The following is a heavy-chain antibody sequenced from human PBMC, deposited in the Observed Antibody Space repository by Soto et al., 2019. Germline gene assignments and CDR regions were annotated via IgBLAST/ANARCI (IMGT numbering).Heavy chain of an antibody. J-gene: IGHJ5*02. CDR3: ARDVVVVPAADPSLNWFDP. CDR1: GGTFSSYA. D-gene: IGHD2-2*01. Sequence: SVKVSCKASGGTFSSYATSWVRQAPGQGLEWMGGIIPIFGTANYAQKFQGRVTITADKSTSTAYMELSSLRSEDTAVYYCARDVVVVPAADPSLNWFDPWGQGTLVTVSS. CDR2: IIPIFGTA. V-gene: IGHV1-69*06.